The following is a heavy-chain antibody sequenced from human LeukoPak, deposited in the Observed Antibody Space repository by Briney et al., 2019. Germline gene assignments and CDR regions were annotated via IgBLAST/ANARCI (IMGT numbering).Heavy chain of an antibody. J-gene: IGHJ4*02. D-gene: IGHD4-17*01. CDR3: ARGRERAYGDYISGGIGY. V-gene: IGHV3-23*01. CDR1: GFTFSSYG. Sequence: GGSLRLSCAASGFTFSSYGMSWVRQAPGKGLEWVSAISGSGGSTYYADSVKGRFTISRDNAKNSLYLQMNSLRAEDTAVYYCARGRERAYGDYISGGIGYWGQGTLVTVSS. CDR2: ISGSGGST.